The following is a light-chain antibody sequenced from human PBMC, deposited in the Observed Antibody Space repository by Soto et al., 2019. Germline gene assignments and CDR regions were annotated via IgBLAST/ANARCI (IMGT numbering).Light chain of an antibody. CDR1: QSVSNNY. J-gene: IGKJ1*01. V-gene: IGKV3-20*01. CDR3: QQYGSSPT. Sequence: VVTHSACTLFLSAGERATLSWRASQSVSNNYLAWYQQKPGQAPRLLIYGASNRATGIPDRFSGSGSGTDFTLTISRLEPEDFAVYYCQQYGSSPTFGQGTKVDI. CDR2: GAS.